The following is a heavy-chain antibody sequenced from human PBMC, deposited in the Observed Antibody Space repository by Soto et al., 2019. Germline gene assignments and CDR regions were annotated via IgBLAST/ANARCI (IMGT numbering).Heavy chain of an antibody. CDR3: ARDSTSFYYYYYMDV. V-gene: IGHV1-69*04. CDR1: GDTFSSYT. J-gene: IGHJ6*03. CDR2: IIPILGIA. Sequence: ASVKVSCKASGDTFSSYTISWVRQAPGQGLEWMGRIIPILGIANYAQKFQGRVTITADKSTSTAYMELSSLRSEDTAVYYCARDSTSFYYYYYMDVWGKGTTVTVSS. D-gene: IGHD2-2*01.